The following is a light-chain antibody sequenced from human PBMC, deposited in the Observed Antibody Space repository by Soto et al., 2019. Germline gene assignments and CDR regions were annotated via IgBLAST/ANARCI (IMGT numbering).Light chain of an antibody. CDR3: TAWDDSLNGWL. V-gene: IGLV1-44*01. Sequence: QSVLTQPPSASGAPGQTVTISCSGSSSNIEENSVTWYQRLPGTPPKLLIFNDYERPSGVPDRFSGSKSGTSASLAISGLQSEDDAEYYCTAWDDSLNGWLFGGGTKVTVL. CDR2: NDY. J-gene: IGLJ3*02. CDR1: SSNIEENS.